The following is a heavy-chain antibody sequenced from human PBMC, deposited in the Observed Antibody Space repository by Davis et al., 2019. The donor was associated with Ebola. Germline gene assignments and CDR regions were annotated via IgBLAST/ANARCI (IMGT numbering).Heavy chain of an antibody. CDR2: VYYSGTN. J-gene: IGHJ5*02. Sequence: GSLRLSCTVSGGSISSSSYYWGWIRQPPGKGLEWVGTVYYSGTNYYNPSLKSRLTISVDTSRNQFSLNLRSVTATDTAVYYCARQTYSGSGSGFDPWGPGTLVTVSS. CDR3: ARQTYSGSGSGFDP. D-gene: IGHD3-10*01. CDR1: GGSISSSSYY. V-gene: IGHV4-39*01.